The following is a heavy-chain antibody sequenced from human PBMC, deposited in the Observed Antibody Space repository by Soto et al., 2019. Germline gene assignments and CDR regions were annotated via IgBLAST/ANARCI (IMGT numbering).Heavy chain of an antibody. Sequence: PGGSLRLSCAASGFTFSSYWMHWVRQAPGKGLEWVAVIVNHGGRKDYADSVRGRFTISRDNSRNTLFLEMSSLRVEDTAIYYCARDDEYDDNGLDYWGQGTLVTVSS. D-gene: IGHD1-1*01. J-gene: IGHJ4*02. CDR3: ARDDEYDDNGLDY. CDR2: IVNHGGRK. CDR1: GFTFSSYW. V-gene: IGHV3-33*08.